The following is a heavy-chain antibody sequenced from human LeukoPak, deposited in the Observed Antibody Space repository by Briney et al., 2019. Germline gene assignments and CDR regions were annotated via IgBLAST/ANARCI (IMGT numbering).Heavy chain of an antibody. D-gene: IGHD3-16*01. V-gene: IGHV4-59*01. CDR1: GSSISSYY. CDR2: IYYSGST. CDR3: ARDLGYQDAFDI. J-gene: IGHJ3*02. Sequence: PSETLSLTCTVSGSSISSYYWSWIRQPPGKGLEWIGYIYYSGSTNYNPSLKSRVTISVDTSKNQFSLKLSSVTAADTAVYYCARDLGYQDAFDIWGQGTMVTVSS.